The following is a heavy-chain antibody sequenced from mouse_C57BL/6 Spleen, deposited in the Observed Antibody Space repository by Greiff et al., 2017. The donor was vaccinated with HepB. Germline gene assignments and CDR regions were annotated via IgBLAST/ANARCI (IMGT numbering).Heavy chain of an antibody. D-gene: IGHD2-3*01. Sequence: EVKLVESGGGLVKPGGSLKLSCAASGFTFSSYAMSWVRQTPEKRLEWVATISDGGSYTYYPDNVKGRFTISRDNAKNNLYLQMSHLKSEDTAMYYCAREDDGYWYFDVWGTVTTVTVSS. CDR2: ISDGGSYT. V-gene: IGHV5-4*01. J-gene: IGHJ1*03. CDR3: AREDDGYWYFDV. CDR1: GFTFSSYA.